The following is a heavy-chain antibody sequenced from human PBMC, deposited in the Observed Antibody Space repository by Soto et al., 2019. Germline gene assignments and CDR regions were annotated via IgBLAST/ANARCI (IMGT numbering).Heavy chain of an antibody. Sequence: PSDTLSLTCTVSSGSIRSADYYWSWIRQPPGKGLEWIGYIYYTGSAYYNPSLKSRVTMSVDTSKNQFSLKVTSVTAADTAVYYCASGGSSNWFDPWGQGTLVTVS. CDR2: IYYTGSA. CDR1: SGSIRSADYY. D-gene: IGHD1-26*01. CDR3: ASGGSSNWFDP. V-gene: IGHV4-30-4*02. J-gene: IGHJ5*02.